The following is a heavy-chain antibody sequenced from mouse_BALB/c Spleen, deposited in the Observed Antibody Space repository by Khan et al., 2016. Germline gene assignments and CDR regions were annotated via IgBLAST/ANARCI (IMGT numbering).Heavy chain of an antibody. D-gene: IGHD2-1*01. CDR3: ASLYYGNYDAMDY. J-gene: IGHJ4*01. CDR1: GYSITRVYA. Sequence: QLEESGPGLVKPSQSLSLTCTVTGYSITRVYAWNWIRQFPGNKLEWMGYINYSGSTTYNPSLKSRISVSRDTSKNQFFLRLISVTAEDTATYYCASLYYGNYDAMDYWGQGTSVTVSS. V-gene: IGHV3-2*02. CDR2: INYSGST.